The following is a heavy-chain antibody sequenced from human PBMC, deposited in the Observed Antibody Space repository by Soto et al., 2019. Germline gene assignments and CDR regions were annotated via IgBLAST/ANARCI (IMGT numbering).Heavy chain of an antibody. V-gene: IGHV3-33*01. J-gene: IGHJ4*02. CDR1: GLTFSVYG. D-gene: IGHD3-22*01. Sequence: GESLKISCAASGLTFSVYGMHWVRQAPGKGLEWVAVIWYDGSEKYYADSVKGRFIISRDNSKNTLYLQMNSLRAEDTAVYYCARDSTSGSYDYWGQGTLVTVSS. CDR2: IWYDGSEK. CDR3: ARDSTSGSYDY.